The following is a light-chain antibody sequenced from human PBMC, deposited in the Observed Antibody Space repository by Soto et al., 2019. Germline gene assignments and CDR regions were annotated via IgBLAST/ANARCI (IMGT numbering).Light chain of an antibody. V-gene: IGLV7-43*01. CDR3: LLYYGGGWV. J-gene: IGLJ3*02. Sequence: QAVVTQEPSLTVSPGGTVTLTCASSTGAVTSGHYPNWVLQKPGQAPRALIYSSTNKYSWTPARFSGSLLGDKAALTLSGVQPEDEAEYYCLLYYGGGWVFGGGTKLTVL. CDR2: SST. CDR1: TGAVTSGHY.